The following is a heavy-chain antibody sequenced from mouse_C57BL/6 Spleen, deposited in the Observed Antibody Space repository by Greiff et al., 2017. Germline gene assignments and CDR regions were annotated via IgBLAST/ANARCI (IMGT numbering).Heavy chain of an antibody. CDR1: GFSLTSYA. D-gene: IGHD2-5*01. CDR3: ARSYSNSNFFFDY. J-gene: IGHJ2*01. V-gene: IGHV2-9-1*01. CDR2: IWTGGGT. Sequence: VKLVESGPGLVAPSQSLSITCTVSGFSLTSYAISWVRQPPGKGLEWLGVIWTGGGTNYNSALKSRLSISKDNSKSQVFLKMNSLQTDDTARYYCARSYSNSNFFFDYWGQGTTLTVSS.